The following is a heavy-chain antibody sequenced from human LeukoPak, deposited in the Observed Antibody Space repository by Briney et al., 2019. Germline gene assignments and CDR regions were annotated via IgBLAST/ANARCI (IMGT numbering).Heavy chain of an antibody. D-gene: IGHD2-2*01. Sequence: SETLSLTCAVYGGSFNGYYWSWIRQPPGKGLECIGEINHSGSTNYNPSLKSRVTISVDTPKNQFSLKLRSVTAADTAVYYCARDCSSRSCYLDYWGQGTLVPVSS. V-gene: IGHV4-34*01. J-gene: IGHJ4*02. CDR2: INHSGST. CDR1: GGSFNGYY. CDR3: ARDCSSRSCYLDY.